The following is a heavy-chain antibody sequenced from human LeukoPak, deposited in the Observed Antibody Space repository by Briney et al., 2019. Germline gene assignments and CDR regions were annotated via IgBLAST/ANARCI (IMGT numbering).Heavy chain of an antibody. Sequence: GGSLRLSCAASGFTFSSFPMSWVRQAPGKGLEWVSAISATTGDTYYADSVKGRFTISRDNSRNTLYVQMDSLRAEDTAVYYCARAGSVTGTPRTFDSWGQGTLVTVSS. D-gene: IGHD1-7*01. CDR3: ARAGSVTGTPRTFDS. J-gene: IGHJ4*02. V-gene: IGHV3-23*01. CDR1: GFTFSSFP. CDR2: ISATTGDT.